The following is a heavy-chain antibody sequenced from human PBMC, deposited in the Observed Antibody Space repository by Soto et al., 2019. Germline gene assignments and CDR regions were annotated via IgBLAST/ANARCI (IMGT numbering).Heavy chain of an antibody. Sequence: QVQLVQSGAEVKKPGASVKVSCKASGYTFITYGVSWVRQAPGQGIDWLGWISTYNGNTRYAERLQGRVTMTTDTTTNTAYMELRNLRSDATAVYYCARGPTDYYDNSANYFLDYWGQGTLVTVSS. J-gene: IGHJ4*02. V-gene: IGHV1-18*01. CDR2: ISTYNGNT. CDR3: ARGPTDYYDNSANYFLDY. D-gene: IGHD3-22*01. CDR1: GYTFITYG.